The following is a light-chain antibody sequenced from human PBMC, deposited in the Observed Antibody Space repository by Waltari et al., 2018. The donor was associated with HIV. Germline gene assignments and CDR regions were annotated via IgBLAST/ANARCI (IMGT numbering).Light chain of an antibody. CDR3: CSYRSFGASVD. CDR2: EVR. J-gene: IGLJ2*01. V-gene: IGLV2-14*03. Sequence: QPALTQPASVSGSPGQSITIPCAGTTSDIGTYPYVSWYQQHTGKAPKLIIFEVRSRPSGVSTRFSGSKTGNTASLTISRLQADDEGDYYCCSYRSFGASVDFGGGTKLTVL. CDR1: TSDIGTYPY.